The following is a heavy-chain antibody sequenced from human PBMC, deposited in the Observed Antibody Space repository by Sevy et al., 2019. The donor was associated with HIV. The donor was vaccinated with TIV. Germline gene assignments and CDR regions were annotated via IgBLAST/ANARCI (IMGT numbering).Heavy chain of an antibody. V-gene: IGHV4-30-2*01. CDR1: GGSISSVAYS. CDR2: IFHTGNT. Sequence: SETLSLTCAVSGGSISSVAYSWNWIRQPPGKGLEWIGYIFHTGNTYYNPSLKSRATISVDRSRNQFSLGLTSVTAADTAAEYCARDGGTVTTPGCFDFWGQGTLITVSS. D-gene: IGHD4-17*01. CDR3: ARDGGTVTTPGCFDF. J-gene: IGHJ3*01.